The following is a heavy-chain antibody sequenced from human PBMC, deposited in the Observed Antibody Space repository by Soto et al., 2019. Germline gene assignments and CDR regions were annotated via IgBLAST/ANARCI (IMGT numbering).Heavy chain of an antibody. CDR1: GYTFSNYG. D-gene: IGHD2-2*01. CDR2: ISLYSDGT. CDR3: ARVVPGAEAWFGT. V-gene: IGHV1-18*01. Sequence: ASVKVSCKTSGYTFSNYGITWVRQAPGQPLEWLGWISLYSDGTNYAQKFKGRVSMTTDTSTTTAYMELRSLRSDDTAVYSWARVVPGAEAWFGTWGQGTLVTVSS. J-gene: IGHJ5*02.